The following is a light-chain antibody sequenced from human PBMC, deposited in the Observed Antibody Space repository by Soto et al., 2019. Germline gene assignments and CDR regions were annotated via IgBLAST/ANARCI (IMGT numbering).Light chain of an antibody. J-gene: IGLJ2*01. V-gene: IGLV2-8*01. CDR1: SSDVGGYDY. Sequence: QSALTQHPSASGSPGQSVTMSCSGTSSDVGGYDYVSWYQQHPGKAPKLMIYEVSKRPSGVPDRFFGSKSGNTASLTVSGLQAEDEADYYCRSYAGSSNFVVFGGGTKLTVL. CDR2: EVS. CDR3: RSYAGSSNFVV.